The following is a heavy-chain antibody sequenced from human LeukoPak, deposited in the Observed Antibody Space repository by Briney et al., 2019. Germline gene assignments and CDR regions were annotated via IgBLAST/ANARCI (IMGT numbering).Heavy chain of an antibody. Sequence: QTSETLSLTCTVSGGSISSSSYYWGWIRQPPGKGLEWIGSIYYSGSTYYNPSLKSRVTMSVDTSKNQFSLKLSSVTAADTAVYYCARRSDTDAFDIWGQGTMVTVSS. CDR2: IYYSGST. CDR1: GGSISSSSYY. CDR3: ARRSDTDAFDI. J-gene: IGHJ3*02. V-gene: IGHV4-39*01.